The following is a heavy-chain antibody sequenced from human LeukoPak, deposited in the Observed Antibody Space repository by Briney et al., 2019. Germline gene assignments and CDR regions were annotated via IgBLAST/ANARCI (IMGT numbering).Heavy chain of an antibody. V-gene: IGHV1-8*01. J-gene: IGHJ4*02. D-gene: IGHD5-18*01. CDR2: MNPNSGNT. CDR1: RYTFTSYD. CDR3: ARVSSRIQLWTELRY. Sequence: ASVKVSCKASRYTFTSYDINWVRQATGQGLEWIGWMNPNSGNTGYAQKFQGRVTMTRNTSISTAYMELSSLGSEDTAVYYCARVSSRIQLWTELRYWGQGTLVTVSS.